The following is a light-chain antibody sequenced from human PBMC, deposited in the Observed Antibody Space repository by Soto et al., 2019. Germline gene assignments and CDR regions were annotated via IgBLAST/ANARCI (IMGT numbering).Light chain of an antibody. CDR3: QQSYSTPHT. V-gene: IGKV1-39*01. CDR1: QGISSY. CDR2: AAS. Sequence: DIQLTQSPSFLSASVGDRVTITCRASQGISSYLAWYQQKPGKAPKLLIYAASSLQSGVPSRFSGVGSGTDFTLTISSLQPEDFASYYCQQSYSTPHTFGQGTRLEIK. J-gene: IGKJ5*01.